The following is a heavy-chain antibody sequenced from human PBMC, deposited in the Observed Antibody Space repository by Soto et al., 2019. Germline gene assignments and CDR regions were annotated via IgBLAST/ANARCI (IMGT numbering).Heavy chain of an antibody. CDR1: GYSFTSYW. Sequence: EVQLVQSGAEVKKPGESLRISCKGSGYSFTSYWISWVRQMPGKGLEWMGRIDPSDSYTNYSPSFQGHVTISADKSISTAYLQWSSLKASDTAMYYCARHVGQLLFSSKYSSSWNHDYWGQGTLVTVSS. V-gene: IGHV5-10-1*03. CDR2: IDPSDSYT. CDR3: ARHVGQLLFSSKYSSSWNHDY. D-gene: IGHD6-13*01. J-gene: IGHJ4*02.